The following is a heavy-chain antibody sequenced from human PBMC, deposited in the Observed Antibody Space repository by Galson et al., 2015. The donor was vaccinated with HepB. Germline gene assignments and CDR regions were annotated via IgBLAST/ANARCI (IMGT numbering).Heavy chain of an antibody. D-gene: IGHD3-3*01. CDR1: GFTFSSYG. CDR2: ISYDGSNK. Sequence: SLRLSCAASGFTFSSYGMHWVRQAPGKGLEWVAVISYDGSNKYYADSVKGRFTISRDNSKNTLYLQMNSLRAEDTAVYYCAKVPKPPRGKLREYYDFWSGSPGDYYGMDVWGQGTTVTVSS. J-gene: IGHJ6*02. CDR3: AKVPKPPRGKLREYYDFWSGSPGDYYGMDV. V-gene: IGHV3-30*18.